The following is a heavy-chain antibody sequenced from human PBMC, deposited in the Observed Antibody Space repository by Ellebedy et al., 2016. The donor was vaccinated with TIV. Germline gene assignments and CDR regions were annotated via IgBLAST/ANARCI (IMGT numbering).Heavy chain of an antibody. CDR1: GFSFSTSW. CDR3: ATLVTWIQLWVQEY. J-gene: IGHJ4*02. V-gene: IGHV3-7*03. D-gene: IGHD5-18*01. CDR2: INPDGSEE. Sequence: GESLKISCAASGFSFSTSWMTWVRQAPGKGLEWVANINPDGSEEYYVDSMRGRFSISRDNAKNSLYLQMNSLRAEDTAVYYCATLVTWIQLWVQEYWGQGTLVTVSS.